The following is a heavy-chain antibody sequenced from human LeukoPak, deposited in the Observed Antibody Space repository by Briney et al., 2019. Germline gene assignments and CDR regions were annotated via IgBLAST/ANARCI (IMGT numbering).Heavy chain of an antibody. Sequence: PSETLSLTCAVYGGSFSGYYWSWIRQPPGKGLEWIGEINHSGSTNYNPSLKSRVTISVDTSKNQFSLKLSSVTAADTAVYYCARGRITIFGVGLFDYWGREPWSPSPQ. V-gene: IGHV4-34*01. D-gene: IGHD3-3*01. CDR3: ARGRITIFGVGLFDY. J-gene: IGHJ4*02. CDR2: INHSGST. CDR1: GGSFSGYY.